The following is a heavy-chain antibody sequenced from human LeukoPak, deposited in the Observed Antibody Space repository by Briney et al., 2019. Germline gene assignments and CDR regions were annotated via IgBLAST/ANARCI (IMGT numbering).Heavy chain of an antibody. J-gene: IGHJ4*02. D-gene: IGHD6-13*01. CDR3: AKRGSSWSYFDY. CDR2: FSGSGGST. CDR1: GFTFSTYA. Sequence: GGSLRLSCAASGFTFSTYAMSWVRQAPGKGLEGVSDFSGSGGSTYYADSVKGRFTVSRDNSKATLYLQMNSLRADDTAVYFCAKRGSSWSYFDYWGQGTLVTVSS. V-gene: IGHV3-23*01.